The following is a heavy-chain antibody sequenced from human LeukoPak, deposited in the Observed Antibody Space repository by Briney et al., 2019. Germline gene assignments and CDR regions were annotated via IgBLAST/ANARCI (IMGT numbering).Heavy chain of an antibody. CDR2: ISNDGSDA. Sequence: GRSLRLSCAASGFTFSSFALHWVRQAPGKGLEGVAIISNDGSDAGYADSVKGRFTISRDNSKSTLYLQMDSLRGEDTAVYYCARPRGIYYTDPFDHWGQGALVTVSS. CDR1: GFTFSSFA. J-gene: IGHJ4*02. V-gene: IGHV3-30*01. CDR3: ARPRGIYYTDPFDH. D-gene: IGHD1-26*01.